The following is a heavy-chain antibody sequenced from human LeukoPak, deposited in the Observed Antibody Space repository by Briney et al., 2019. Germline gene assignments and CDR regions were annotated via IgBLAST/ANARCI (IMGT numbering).Heavy chain of an antibody. CDR2: IRQNGGDA. D-gene: IGHD3-3*01. CDR1: EFTFNNYG. J-gene: IGHJ4*02. Sequence: LKLSCAASEFTFNNYGMRWVRQAPGKGLEWVATIRQNGGDAYSADSARGRFTTSRDNATNSLYLRMKLTRAEDTAVYFSARDLGRDDFWSGYPHEYFESWGQGTLVTVSS. CDR3: ARDLGRDDFWSGYPHEYFES. V-gene: IGHV3-7*01.